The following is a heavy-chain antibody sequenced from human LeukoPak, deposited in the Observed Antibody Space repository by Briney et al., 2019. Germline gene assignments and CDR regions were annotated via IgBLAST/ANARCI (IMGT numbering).Heavy chain of an antibody. Sequence: GGSLRLSCAASGSTLSEFWMNWVRQAPGKGLEWVANIKQDGREKNYVDSVKGRFTISRDNAKNSAYLQVNNLRVDDTAVYYCVGGYGWLPDYWGQGTLVTVSS. CDR3: VGGYGWLPDY. J-gene: IGHJ4*02. V-gene: IGHV3-7*04. CDR2: IKQDGREK. D-gene: IGHD6-19*01. CDR1: GSTLSEFW.